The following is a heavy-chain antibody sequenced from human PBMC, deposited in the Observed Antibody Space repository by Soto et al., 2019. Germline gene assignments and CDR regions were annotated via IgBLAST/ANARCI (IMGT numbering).Heavy chain of an antibody. CDR1: GFTFETHA. J-gene: IGHJ6*03. CDR2: ISGSGDKT. D-gene: IGHD2-15*01. Sequence: EVQVLESGGGLVQPGGSLRLSCAASGFTFETHAMSWVRQAPGKGLEWVSGISGSGDKTYYADSVKGRFTIYRDNAKNVLYLEMKSLRAEDTAVYHCAKLECSGGSCYSGRLVDYHQYYMDVWGKGTTVTVSS. CDR3: AKLECSGGSCYSGRLVDYHQYYMDV. V-gene: IGHV3-23*01.